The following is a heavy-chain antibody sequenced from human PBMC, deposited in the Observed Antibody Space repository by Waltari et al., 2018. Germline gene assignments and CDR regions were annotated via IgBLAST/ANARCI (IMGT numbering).Heavy chain of an antibody. V-gene: IGHV4-34*01. D-gene: IGHD6-19*01. J-gene: IGHJ4*02. Sequence: QVQLQQWGAGLLKPSETLSLTCAVYGGSFSGYYWRWIRQPPGKGLEWIGEINHSGSTNHNPSLKSRVTISVDTSKNQFSLKLSSVTAADTAVDYCARKEKGFSWLAAGYFDYWGQGTLVTVSS. CDR2: INHSGST. CDR1: GGSFSGYY. CDR3: ARKEKGFSWLAAGYFDY.